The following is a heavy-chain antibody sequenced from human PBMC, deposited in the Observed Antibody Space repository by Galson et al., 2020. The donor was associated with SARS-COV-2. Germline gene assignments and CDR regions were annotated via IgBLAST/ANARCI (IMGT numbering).Heavy chain of an antibody. CDR1: GFTFSNAW. V-gene: IGHV3-15*01. D-gene: IGHD6-19*01. Sequence: GSSLKISCAAPGFTFSNAWMSWVRQAPGTGLEWVGRIKSKTDGGTTDYAAPVKGRFTITRDDSKNTLYLQMNSLKTEDTAVYYCTTDRRYSSGWTWYYFDYWGQGTLVTVSS. CDR2: IKSKTDGGTT. CDR3: TTDRRYSSGWTWYYFDY. J-gene: IGHJ4*02.